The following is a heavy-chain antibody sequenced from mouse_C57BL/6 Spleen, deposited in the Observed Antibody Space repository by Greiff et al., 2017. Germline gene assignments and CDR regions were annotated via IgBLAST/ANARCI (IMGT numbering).Heavy chain of an antibody. CDR2: IDPANGNT. CDR1: GFNIKNTY. J-gene: IGHJ3*01. V-gene: IGHV14-3*01. Sequence: EVKLQESVAELVRPGASVKLSCTASGFNIKNTYMHWVKQRPEQGLEWIGRIDPANGNTKYAPKFQGKATITADTSSNTAYLQLSSLTSEDTAIYYCARPIYYGYDGFAYWGQGTLVTVSA. CDR3: ARPIYYGYDGFAY. D-gene: IGHD2-2*01.